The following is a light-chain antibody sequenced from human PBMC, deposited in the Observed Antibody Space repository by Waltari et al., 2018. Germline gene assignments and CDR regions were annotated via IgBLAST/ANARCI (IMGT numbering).Light chain of an antibody. V-gene: IGLV2-18*02. J-gene: IGLJ1*01. Sequence: QSPLTQPPSVSGSPGQSVTISCTGTSSDVGRYDRVSWYQPSPGTAPKLLIYGVTSRPSGVPDRLSGSKSGNTASLTISGLQAEDEGDYYCSSYTTSSTFVFGTGTEVTVL. CDR2: GVT. CDR3: SSYTTSSTFV. CDR1: SSDVGRYDR.